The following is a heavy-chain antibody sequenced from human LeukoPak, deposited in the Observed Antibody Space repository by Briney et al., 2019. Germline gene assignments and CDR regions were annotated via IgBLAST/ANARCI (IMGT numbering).Heavy chain of an antibody. CDR2: IYYSGGT. CDR3: ARLWVSSSSLDY. Sequence: SETLSLTCTVSGGSISSYYWTWIRQPPGKGLGLEWIGYIYYSGGTNYNPSLKSRVTISIDTSKNQVSLKLSSVTAADTAVYYCARLWVSSSSLDYWGQGTLVTVSS. CDR1: GGSISSYY. V-gene: IGHV4-59*08. D-gene: IGHD6-6*01. J-gene: IGHJ4*02.